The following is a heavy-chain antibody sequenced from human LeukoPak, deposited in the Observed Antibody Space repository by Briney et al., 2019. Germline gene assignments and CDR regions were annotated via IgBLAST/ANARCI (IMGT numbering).Heavy chain of an antibody. CDR1: GFTSSSYE. Sequence: GGSLRLSCAASGFTSSSYEMNWVRQAPGKGLEWVSYISSSGSTIYYADSVKGRFTISRDNAKNSLYLQMNSLRAEDTAVYYCARAEWNYYYYGMDVWGQGTTVTVSS. D-gene: IGHD2-8*01. CDR3: ARAEWNYYYYGMDV. J-gene: IGHJ6*02. V-gene: IGHV3-48*03. CDR2: ISSSGSTI.